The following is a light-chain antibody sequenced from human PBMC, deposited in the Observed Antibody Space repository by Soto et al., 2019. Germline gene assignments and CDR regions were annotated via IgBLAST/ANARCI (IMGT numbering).Light chain of an antibody. CDR1: QTISSW. CDR2: KAS. CDR3: QQYNSYSPT. V-gene: IGKV1-5*03. Sequence: DIQMTQSPSTLSGSVGDRVTITCRAIQTISSWLAWYQQKPGKAPKLLIYKASTLKSGVPSRFSGSGSETEFTLTISGLQPGDSATYYCQQYNSYSPTFGQGTKVDI. J-gene: IGKJ1*01.